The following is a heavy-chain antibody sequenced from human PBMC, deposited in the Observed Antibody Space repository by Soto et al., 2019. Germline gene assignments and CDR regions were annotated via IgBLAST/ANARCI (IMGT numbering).Heavy chain of an antibody. Sequence: GESLKISCKGSGYSFTSYWISWVRQMPGKGLEWMGRIDPSDSYTNYSPSFQGHVTISADKSISTAYLQWSSLKASDSAMYYCARSYHDYSNYYGMDVWGQGTTVTVSS. CDR2: IDPSDSYT. CDR3: ARSYHDYSNYYGMDV. D-gene: IGHD4-4*01. CDR1: GYSFTSYW. V-gene: IGHV5-10-1*01. J-gene: IGHJ6*02.